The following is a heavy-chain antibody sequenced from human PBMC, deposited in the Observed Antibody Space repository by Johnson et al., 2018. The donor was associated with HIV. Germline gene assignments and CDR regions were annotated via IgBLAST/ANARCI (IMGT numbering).Heavy chain of an antibody. V-gene: IGHV3-11*04. Sequence: VQVVESGGGLVKPGGSLRLSCAASGFTFSDYYMTWIRQAPGKGLEWVSYISSSGSNIYYADFVKGRFTISRDNAKNSLYLQMNSLSAEDTAVYYCASPSAVDAFDIWGQGTMVTVSS. CDR1: GFTFSDYY. CDR2: ISSSGSNI. CDR3: ASPSAVDAFDI. J-gene: IGHJ3*02.